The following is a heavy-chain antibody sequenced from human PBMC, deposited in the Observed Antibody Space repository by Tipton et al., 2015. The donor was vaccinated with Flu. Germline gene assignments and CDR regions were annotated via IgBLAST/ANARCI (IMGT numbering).Heavy chain of an antibody. V-gene: IGHV4-4*07. Sequence: TLSLTYTVSGGSLSSYYWSWIRQSAGKGLEWIGRIYSSGNTKYSPSFKSRVTMSVDTSKNQFSLNLNSVTAADTAVYFCARGSGSGTYVIFEYWGQGTLVTVSS. CDR2: IYSSGNT. CDR1: GGSLSSYY. D-gene: IGHD3-10*01. CDR3: ARGSGSGTYVIFEY. J-gene: IGHJ4*02.